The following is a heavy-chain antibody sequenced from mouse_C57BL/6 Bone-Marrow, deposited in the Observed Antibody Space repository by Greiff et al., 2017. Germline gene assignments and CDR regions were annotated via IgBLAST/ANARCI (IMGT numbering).Heavy chain of an antibody. CDR1: GYTFTDYE. CDR3: TRNYDYLYFDY. V-gene: IGHV1-15*01. Sequence: QVQLQQSGAELVRPGASVTLSCKASGYTFTDYEMHWVKQTPVHGLEWIGAIDPETGGTAYNQKFKGKAILTADKSSSTAYMELRSLTSEDSAVYYCTRNYDYLYFDYWGQGTTLTVSS. J-gene: IGHJ2*01. CDR2: IDPETGGT. D-gene: IGHD2-4*01.